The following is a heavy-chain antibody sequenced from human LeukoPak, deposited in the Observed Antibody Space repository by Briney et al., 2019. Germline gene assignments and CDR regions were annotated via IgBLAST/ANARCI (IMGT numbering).Heavy chain of an antibody. Sequence: PGGSLRLSCAASGLTFSTYFMHWVRQAPGKGLKWVAVIASDGSHTFYVESVKGRFTISRDNSKNTLYLQMNSLRAEDTAVYFCARERQDTIVHSGAFDIWGQGTMVTVSS. D-gene: IGHD3-10*01. CDR3: ARERQDTIVHSGAFDI. J-gene: IGHJ3*02. CDR1: GLTFSTYF. CDR2: IASDGSHT. V-gene: IGHV3-30-3*01.